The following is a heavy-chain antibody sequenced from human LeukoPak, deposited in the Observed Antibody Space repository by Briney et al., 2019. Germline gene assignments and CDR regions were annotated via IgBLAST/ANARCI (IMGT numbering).Heavy chain of an antibody. J-gene: IGHJ4*02. Sequence: GGSLRLSCAASGFTFSSYEMNWVRQAPGKGLEWVSAISGSGGSTYYADSVKGRFTISRDNSKNTLYLQMNSLRAEDTAVYYCAKAATRPTHYYFDYWGQGTLVTVSS. V-gene: IGHV3-23*01. CDR3: AKAATRPTHYYFDY. CDR1: GFTFSSYE. CDR2: ISGSGGST.